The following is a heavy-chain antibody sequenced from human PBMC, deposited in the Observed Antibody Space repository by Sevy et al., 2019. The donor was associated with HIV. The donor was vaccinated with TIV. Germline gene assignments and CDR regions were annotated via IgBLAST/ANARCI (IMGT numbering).Heavy chain of an antibody. CDR2: IWSDGSNE. D-gene: IGHD5-12*01. J-gene: IGHJ4*01. V-gene: IGHV3-33*01. CDR3: ARDLEFYGYRENGPAFNPDY. Sequence: RGSLRLSCAASGFSFSSYGMHWVRQAPGKGLEWLAVIWSDGSNEYYADSVKGRFTISRDIAKNTLYLQMNSLRAEDTAVYYCARDLEFYGYRENGPAFNPDYWGRGTLVTVSS. CDR1: GFSFSSYG.